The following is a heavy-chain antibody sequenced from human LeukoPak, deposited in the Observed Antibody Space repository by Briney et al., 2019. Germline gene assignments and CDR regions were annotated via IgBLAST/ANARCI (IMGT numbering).Heavy chain of an antibody. J-gene: IGHJ4*02. CDR3: ARGLYPVSTSFVDH. CDR1: GGSFSGYY. Sequence: SETLSLTCAVSGGSFSGYYWTWIRQPPGKGLEWIGDINHNGHTNYNPSLKGRVSLSVDTSKNWFCLWLTSEPATDTAVYDCARGLYPVSTSFVDHWGQGAPVTVSS. V-gene: IGHV4-34*01. CDR2: INHNGHT. D-gene: IGHD2-2*01.